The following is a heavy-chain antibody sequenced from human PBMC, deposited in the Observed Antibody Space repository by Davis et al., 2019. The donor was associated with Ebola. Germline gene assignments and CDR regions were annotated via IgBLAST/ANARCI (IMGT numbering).Heavy chain of an antibody. J-gene: IGHJ4*02. V-gene: IGHV3-7*01. CDR3: ARDRRYYYDSSGYHTYFYYFDY. D-gene: IGHD3-22*01. CDR1: GFTFSSYW. CDR2: IKQDGSEK. Sequence: GGSLRLSCAASGFTFSSYWMSWVRQAPGKGLEWVANIKQDGSEKYYVDSVKGRFTISRDNAKNSLYLQMNSLRAEDTAVYYCARDRRYYYDSSGYHTYFYYFDYWGQGTLVTVSS.